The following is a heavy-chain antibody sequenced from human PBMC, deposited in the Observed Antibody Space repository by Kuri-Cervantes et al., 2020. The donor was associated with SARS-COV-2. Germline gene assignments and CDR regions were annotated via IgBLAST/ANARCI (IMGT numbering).Heavy chain of an antibody. CDR1: GYTFTGYY. V-gene: IGHV1-2*02. Sequence: GGSLRLSCAASGYTFTGYYMHWVRQAPGQGLEWMGWINPNSGGTNYAQKFQGRVTMTRDTSISTAYMELSRLRSDDTAVYYCAADPKIGPFYYYYGMDVWGQGTTVTVSS. CDR3: AADPKIGPFYYYYGMDV. J-gene: IGHJ6*02. D-gene: IGHD3-22*01. CDR2: INPNSGGT.